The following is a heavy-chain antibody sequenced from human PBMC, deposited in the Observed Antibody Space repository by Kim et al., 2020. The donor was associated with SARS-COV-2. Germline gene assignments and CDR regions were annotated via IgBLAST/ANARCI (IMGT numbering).Heavy chain of an antibody. CDR2: IYSGGST. Sequence: GGSLRLSCAASGFTVSSNYMSWVRQAPGKGLEWVSVIYSGGSTYYADSVKGRFTISRDNSKNTLYLQMNSLRAEDTAVYYCARDHMPLSPIRYGSGSYYTDYWGQGTLVTVSS. CDR3: ARDHMPLSPIRYGSGSYYTDY. D-gene: IGHD3-10*01. J-gene: IGHJ4*02. V-gene: IGHV3-53*01. CDR1: GFTVSSNY.